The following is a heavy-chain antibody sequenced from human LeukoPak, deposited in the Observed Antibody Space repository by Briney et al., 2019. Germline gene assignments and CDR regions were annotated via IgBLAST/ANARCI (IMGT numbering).Heavy chain of an antibody. J-gene: IGHJ4*02. CDR3: AKVYGGAGY. CDR1: GFTFSSYG. Sequence: GGSLRLSCAASGFTFSSYGMHWVRQAPGKGLEWVAVISYDGSNKYYADSVEGRFTISRDNSKNTLYLQMNSLRAEDTAVYYCAKVYGGAGYWGQGTLVTVPS. CDR2: ISYDGSNK. V-gene: IGHV3-30*18. D-gene: IGHD3-16*01.